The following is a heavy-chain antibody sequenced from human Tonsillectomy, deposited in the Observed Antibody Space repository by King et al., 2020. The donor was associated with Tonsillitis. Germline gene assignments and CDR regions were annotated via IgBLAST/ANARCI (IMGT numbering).Heavy chain of an antibody. CDR1: GGSFSGYY. J-gene: IGHJ4*02. CDR2: INHSEST. V-gene: IGHV4-34*01. CDR3: AREYYSNSHFDY. Sequence: VQLQQWGAGLLKPSETLSLTCAVYGGSFSGYYWSWIRQPPGKGLEWIGEINHSESTNYNPSLKSRVTISVDTSKNQFSLKLSSVTAADTAVYYCAREYYSNSHFDYWGQGTLVTVSS. D-gene: IGHD4-11*01.